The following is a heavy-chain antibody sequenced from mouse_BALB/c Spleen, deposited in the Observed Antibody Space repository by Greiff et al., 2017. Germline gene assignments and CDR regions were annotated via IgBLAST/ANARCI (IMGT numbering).Heavy chain of an antibody. V-gene: IGHV1-81*01. J-gene: IGHJ4*01. D-gene: IGHD2-12*01. Sequence: QVQLQQSGPELVKPGASVKMSCKASGYTFTDYVISWVKQRTGQGLEWIGEIYPGSGSTYYNENFKGKATLTADKSSNTAYMQLSSLTSEDSAVYFCARPYNYEGAYAMDYWGQGTSVTVSS. CDR3: ARPYNYEGAYAMDY. CDR1: GYTFTDYV. CDR2: IYPGSGST.